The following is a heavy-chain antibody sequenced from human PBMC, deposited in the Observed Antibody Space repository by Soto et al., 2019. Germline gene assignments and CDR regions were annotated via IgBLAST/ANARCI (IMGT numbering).Heavy chain of an antibody. Sequence: DTLSLTCAVYGGSFSGYYWSWIRQPPGKGLEWIGEINHSGSTNYNPSLKSRVTISVDTSKNQFSLKLSSVTAADTAVYYCARIRKRTTMVRGQTHDYWGQGTLVTVSS. CDR2: INHSGST. J-gene: IGHJ4*02. V-gene: IGHV4-34*01. D-gene: IGHD3-10*01. CDR3: ARIRKRTTMVRGQTHDY. CDR1: GGSFSGYY.